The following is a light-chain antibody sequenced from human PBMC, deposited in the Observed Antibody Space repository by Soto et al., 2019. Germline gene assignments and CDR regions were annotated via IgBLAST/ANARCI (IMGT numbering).Light chain of an antibody. CDR1: QSVSSY. CDR2: GAS. CDR3: QQYGHSLWT. Sequence: EIVLTQSPATLSLSPGERATLFCRASQSVSSYLAWYQQKPGQAPRLLIYGASSRATGIPDRFSGSGSGTDFTLTISRLEPEDYAVYYCQQYGHSLWTFGQGTKVDI. V-gene: IGKV3-20*01. J-gene: IGKJ1*01.